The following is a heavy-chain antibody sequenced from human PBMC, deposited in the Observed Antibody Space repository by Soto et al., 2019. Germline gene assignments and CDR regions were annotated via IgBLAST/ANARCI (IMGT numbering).Heavy chain of an antibody. Sequence: QMQLVQSGPEVKKPGTSVKVSCKASGFTFTSSAMQWVRQARGQRLEWIGWIVVGSGNTNYAQKFQERVTITRDMSTSTAYMELSSLRSEDTAVYYCAADWAQYYDSSGYYYPSFDYWGQGTLVTVSS. CDR2: IVVGSGNT. D-gene: IGHD3-22*01. V-gene: IGHV1-58*02. CDR1: GFTFTSSA. J-gene: IGHJ4*02. CDR3: AADWAQYYDSSGYYYPSFDY.